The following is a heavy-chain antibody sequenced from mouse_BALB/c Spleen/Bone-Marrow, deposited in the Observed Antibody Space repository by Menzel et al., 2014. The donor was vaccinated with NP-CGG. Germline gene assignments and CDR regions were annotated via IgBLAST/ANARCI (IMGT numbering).Heavy chain of an antibody. CDR1: GFNIKDTY. CDR3: ARADGYYAWFAY. V-gene: IGHV14-3*02. CDR2: IDPANDNT. Sequence: VQLQQSGAEFVKPGASVKLSCTASGFNIKDTYMHWVKRRPEQGLEWIGWIDPANDNTKYDPKFQGKATITADTSSNTAYLQLSSLTSEDTAVYYCARADGYYAWFAYWGQGTLVTVSA. D-gene: IGHD2-3*01. J-gene: IGHJ3*01.